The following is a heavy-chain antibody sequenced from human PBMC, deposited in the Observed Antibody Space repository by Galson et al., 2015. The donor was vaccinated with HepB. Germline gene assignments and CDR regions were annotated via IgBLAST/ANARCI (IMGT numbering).Heavy chain of an antibody. V-gene: IGHV3-7*03. D-gene: IGHD3-10*01. CDR1: GFTFSSYW. J-gene: IGHJ6*02. CDR3: ARRISLVRGIITKPDYYYGMDV. CDR2: INQDGSSK. Sequence: SLRLSCAASGFTFSSYWMNWVRQAPGKGLEWVAHINQDGSSKYYVDSVKGRFTISRDNAKDLVYLQLDSLRAEDTAVYYCARRISLVRGIITKPDYYYGMDVWGQGTTVTVAS.